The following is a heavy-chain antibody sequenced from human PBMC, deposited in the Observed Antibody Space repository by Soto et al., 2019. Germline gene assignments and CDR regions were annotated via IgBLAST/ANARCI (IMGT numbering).Heavy chain of an antibody. CDR3: ARAGYSSSQGDYFYGMDV. CDR1: GFSFSAYT. V-gene: IGHV3-30-3*01. CDR2: ISFGGNSK. D-gene: IGHD6-13*01. J-gene: IGHJ6*02. Sequence: QVQLVESGGGVVQPGRSLRLSCAASGFSFSAYTMHWVRQVPGKGLEWVAVISFGGNSKYYADSVKGRFTISRDNSDNTLYSQMNNLREDDTALYYCARAGYSSSQGDYFYGMDVWGQGTTVTVSS.